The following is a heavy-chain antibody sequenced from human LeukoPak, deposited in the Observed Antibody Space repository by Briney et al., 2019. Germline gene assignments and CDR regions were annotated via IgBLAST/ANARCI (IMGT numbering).Heavy chain of an antibody. CDR2: IYYSGGT. J-gene: IGHJ5*02. CDR3: ARQEMSTILNWFDP. CDR1: GGSISSYY. D-gene: IGHD5-24*01. Sequence: SETLSLTCTVSGGSISSYYWSWIRQPPGKGLEWIGYIYYSGGTNYNPSLKSRVAISIHTSKTQFSLKLSSVTAADTAVYYCARQEMSTILNWFDPWGQGTLVTVSS. V-gene: IGHV4-59*01.